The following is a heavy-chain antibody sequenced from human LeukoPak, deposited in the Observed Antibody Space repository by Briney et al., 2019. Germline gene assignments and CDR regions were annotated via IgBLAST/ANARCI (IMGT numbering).Heavy chain of an antibody. CDR1: GFTFSSYA. CDR2: ISGSGGST. D-gene: IGHD2-15*01. CDR3: AREISPGDEYYYYYGMDV. J-gene: IGHJ6*02. Sequence: GGSLRLSCAASGFTFSSYAMSWVRQAPGKGLEWVSAISGSGGSTYYADSVKGRFTISRDNSKNTLYLQMNSLRAEDTAVYYCAREISPGDEYYYYYGMDVWGQGTTVTVSS. V-gene: IGHV3-23*01.